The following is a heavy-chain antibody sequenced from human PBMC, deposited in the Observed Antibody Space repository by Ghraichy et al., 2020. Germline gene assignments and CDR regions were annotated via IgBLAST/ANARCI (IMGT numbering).Heavy chain of an antibody. CDR2: LNWNGGAS. D-gene: IGHD6-19*01. CDR3: VKGKRSSWSLLDF. J-gene: IGHJ4*02. Sequence: GGSLRLSCAASGFTFDDYAMHWVRQAPGKGLEWVSGLNWNGGASGYSDSVKGRFTIYRDNAKQSLYLQMNNLRGDDTALYYCVKGKRSSWSLLDFWGQGALVTVSS. CDR1: GFTFDDYA. V-gene: IGHV3-9*01.